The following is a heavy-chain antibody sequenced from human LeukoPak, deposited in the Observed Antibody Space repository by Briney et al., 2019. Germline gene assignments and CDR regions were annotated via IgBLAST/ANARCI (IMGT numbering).Heavy chain of an antibody. CDR3: ARGAPYYHLDY. V-gene: IGHV3-66*01. CDR1: GFTVSSNY. D-gene: IGHD3-10*01. J-gene: IGHJ4*02. Sequence: GGSLRLSCAASGFTVSSNYMSWVRQAPGKGLEWVSVIYNGGTTSYADSVKGRFTISRDNSKNTLYLQMNSLRAEDTAVYYCARGAPYYHLDYWGQGTLVTVSS. CDR2: IYNGGTT.